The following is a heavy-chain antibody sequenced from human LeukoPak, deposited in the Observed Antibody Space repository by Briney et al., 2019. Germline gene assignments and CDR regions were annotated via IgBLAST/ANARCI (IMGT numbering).Heavy chain of an antibody. Sequence: ASVKVSCKASGYTFTGYYMHWVRQAPGQGLEWMGWINPNSGGTNYAQKFQGRVTMTRDTSISTAYMELSRLRSDDTAVYYCARAEPYYYDSSGYWGYWGQGTLVTVSP. D-gene: IGHD3-22*01. CDR1: GYTFTGYY. J-gene: IGHJ4*02. V-gene: IGHV1-2*02. CDR3: ARAEPYYYDSSGYWGY. CDR2: INPNSGGT.